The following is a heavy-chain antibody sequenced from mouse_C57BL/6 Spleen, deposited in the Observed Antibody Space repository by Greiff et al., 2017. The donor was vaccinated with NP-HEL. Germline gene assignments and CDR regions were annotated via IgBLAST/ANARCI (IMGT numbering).Heavy chain of an antibody. CDR2: IWGVGST. J-gene: IGHJ4*01. D-gene: IGHD4-1*01. Sequence: VQLQESGPGLVAPSQSLSITCTVSGFSLTSYGVDWVRQSPGKGLEWLGVIWGVGSTNYNSALKSRLSISKDNSKSQVFLKMNSLQTDDTAMYYCASETGTGAMDYWGQGTSVTVSS. V-gene: IGHV2-6*01. CDR3: ASETGTGAMDY. CDR1: GFSLTSYG.